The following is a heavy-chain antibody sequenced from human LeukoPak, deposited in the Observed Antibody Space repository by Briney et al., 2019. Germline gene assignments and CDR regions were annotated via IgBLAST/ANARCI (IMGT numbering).Heavy chain of an antibody. D-gene: IGHD5-18*01. J-gene: IGHJ4*02. CDR3: ARIPRRGYIYGAIDY. CDR1: GYTFTGYY. V-gene: IGHV1-2*02. Sequence: GASVKVSCKASGYTFTGYYMHWVRQAPGQGLEWMGWINPNSGGTNYAQKFQGRVTMTRDTSISTAYMELSRLRSDDTAVYYCARIPRRGYIYGAIDYWGQGTLVTVSS. CDR2: INPNSGGT.